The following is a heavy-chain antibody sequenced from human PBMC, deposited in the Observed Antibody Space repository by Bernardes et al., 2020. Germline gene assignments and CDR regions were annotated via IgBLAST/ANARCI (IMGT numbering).Heavy chain of an antibody. Sequence: GGSLRLSCAASGFTFSRYSIHWVRQAPGKGLEWVSYISSSSSTTHYADSVRGRFTISRDNAKNSLFLQMNSLRAEDTAVYCCARDGWTHLYYYLDVWGKGTTVTDSS. J-gene: IGHJ6*03. V-gene: IGHV3-48*01. CDR3: ARDGWTHLYYYLDV. CDR1: GFTFSRYS. D-gene: IGHD6-19*01. CDR2: ISSSSSTT.